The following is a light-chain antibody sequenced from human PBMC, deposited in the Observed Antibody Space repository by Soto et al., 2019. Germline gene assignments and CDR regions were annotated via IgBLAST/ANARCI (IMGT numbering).Light chain of an antibody. J-gene: IGKJ5*01. CDR1: QGVSRH. Sequence: EIVLTQSPATLSLSPGERANLSCRASQGVSRHLAWYQQKPGQAPRLLIYDASTRATGIPARFSGSGSGTDFTLTISSLEPEDFAVYYCQQRRNWPITFGQGTRLEIK. CDR2: DAS. V-gene: IGKV3-11*01. CDR3: QQRRNWPIT.